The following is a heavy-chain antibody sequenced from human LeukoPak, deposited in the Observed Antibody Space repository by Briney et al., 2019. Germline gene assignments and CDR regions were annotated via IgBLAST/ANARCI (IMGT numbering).Heavy chain of an antibody. CDR3: ARMQGGWYSFDY. D-gene: IGHD6-19*01. CDR2: ISGSGGST. CDR1: GFTFSSYA. J-gene: IGHJ4*02. V-gene: IGHV3-23*01. Sequence: GGSLRLSCAASGFTFSSYAMSWVRQAPGKGLEWVSAISGSGGSTYYADSVKGRFTISRDNSKNTLYLQMNSLRAEDTAVYYCARMQGGWYSFDYWGQGTLVTVSS.